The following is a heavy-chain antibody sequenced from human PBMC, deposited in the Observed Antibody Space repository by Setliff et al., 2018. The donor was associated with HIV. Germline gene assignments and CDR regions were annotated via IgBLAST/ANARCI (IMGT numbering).Heavy chain of an antibody. CDR3: ARTRGRAPVSYYFDN. CDR1: GGSISSGNNY. J-gene: IGHJ4*02. V-gene: IGHV4-30-4*02. D-gene: IGHD2-2*01. CDR2: IYYSGNT. Sequence: SETLSLTCTVSGGSISSGNNYWSWIRQPPGKGLEWIAYIYYSGNTYYNPSLKSRATISVDTSKNQFSLKLSAVTAADTAVYYCARTRGRAPVSYYFDNWGQGRLVTVSS.